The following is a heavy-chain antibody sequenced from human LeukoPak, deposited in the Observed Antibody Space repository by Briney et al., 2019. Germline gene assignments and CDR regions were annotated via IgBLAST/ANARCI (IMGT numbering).Heavy chain of an antibody. J-gene: IGHJ4*02. D-gene: IGHD3-3*01. CDR2: ISGSGGST. CDR1: GFTFSSYA. Sequence: GGSLRLSCAASGFTFSSYAMSWVRQAPGKGLEWVSAISGSGGSTYYADSVKGRFTISRGNSKNTLYLQMNSLRAEDTAVYYCAKVLRFLEWLPFDYWGQGTLVTVSS. CDR3: AKVLRFLEWLPFDY. V-gene: IGHV3-23*01.